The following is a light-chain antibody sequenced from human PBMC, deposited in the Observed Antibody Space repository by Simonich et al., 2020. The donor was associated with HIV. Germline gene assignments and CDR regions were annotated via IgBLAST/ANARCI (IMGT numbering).Light chain of an antibody. CDR3: LLYYGGAQV. J-gene: IGLJ3*02. V-gene: IGLV7-43*01. CDR2: STS. Sequence: QTVVTQEPSLTVSPGGTVPLTCASSTGAVTSGYYPNWFQQKPGQAPRALIYSTSNKRSWTPARFSGSLLGGKAALTLSGVQPEDEAEYYCLLYYGGAQVFGGGTKLTVL. CDR1: TGAVTSGYY.